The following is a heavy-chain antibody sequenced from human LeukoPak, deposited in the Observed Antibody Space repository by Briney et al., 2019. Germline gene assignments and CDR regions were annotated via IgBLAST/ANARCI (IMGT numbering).Heavy chain of an antibody. Sequence: GGSLRLSCAASGFTFSSYWMSWVRQAPGKGLEGVANIKQDGSEKYYVDSVKGRFTISRDNDKNSLYLQTNSLRAEDTAVYYCASYSTRETQWIQLWPYYYYGMDVWGQGNTVTVSS. CDR3: ASYSTRETQWIQLWPYYYYGMDV. CDR1: GFTFSSYW. J-gene: IGHJ6*02. CDR2: IKQDGSEK. D-gene: IGHD5-18*01. V-gene: IGHV3-7*05.